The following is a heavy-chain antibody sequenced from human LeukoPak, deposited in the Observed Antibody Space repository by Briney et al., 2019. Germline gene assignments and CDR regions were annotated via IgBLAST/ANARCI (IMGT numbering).Heavy chain of an antibody. V-gene: IGHV4-4*07. CDR2: IYTSGST. D-gene: IGHD3-3*01. Sequence: SETLSLTCTVSGGSISSYYRSWIRQPAGKGLEWIGRIYTSGSTNYNPSLKSRVTMSVDTSKNQFSLKLSSVTAADTAVYYCARDTYYDFWSGYYWDYWGQGTLVTVSS. CDR3: ARDTYYDFWSGYYWDY. J-gene: IGHJ4*02. CDR1: GGSISSYY.